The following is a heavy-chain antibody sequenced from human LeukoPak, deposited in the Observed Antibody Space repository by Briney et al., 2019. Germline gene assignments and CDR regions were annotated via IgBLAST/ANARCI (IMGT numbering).Heavy chain of an antibody. J-gene: IGHJ4*02. CDR2: INHSGST. Sequence: PSETLSLTCAVYGGSFSGYYWSWIRQPPGKGLEWIGEINHSGSTNYNPSLKSRVNISVDTSKNQFSLKLSSVTAADTAVYYCARYITIFGVVIPDDYWGQGTLVTVSS. V-gene: IGHV4-34*01. CDR3: ARYITIFGVVIPDDY. D-gene: IGHD3-3*01. CDR1: GGSFSGYY.